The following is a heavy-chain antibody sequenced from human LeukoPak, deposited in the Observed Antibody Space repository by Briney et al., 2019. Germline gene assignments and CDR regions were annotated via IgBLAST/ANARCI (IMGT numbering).Heavy chain of an antibody. CDR3: ASVTLRYCSGGSCYPDY. Sequence: GGSLRLSCAASGFTFSSYSMNWVRQAPGKGLEWVSSISGSSSYIYYADSVKGRFTISRDNAKKSLYLQMNSLRAEDTAVYYCASVTLRYCSGGSCYPDYWGQGTLVTVSS. CDR2: ISGSSSYI. D-gene: IGHD2-15*01. V-gene: IGHV3-21*01. CDR1: GFTFSSYS. J-gene: IGHJ4*02.